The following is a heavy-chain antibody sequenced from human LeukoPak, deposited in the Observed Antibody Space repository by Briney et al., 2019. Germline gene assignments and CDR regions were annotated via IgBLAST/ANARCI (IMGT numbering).Heavy chain of an antibody. D-gene: IGHD2-15*01. CDR1: GYIFTDYY. J-gene: IGHJ4*02. CDR2: ISPKGGGT. Sequence: ASVTVSCKASGYIFTDYYIHWVRQAPGQRVEWMGWISPKGGGTNYEPRFQGRVTMTRDTSINTVYMDLSSLRSDDTAVYYCARDPGRTPQFDFWGQGALVTVSS. CDR3: ARDPGRTPQFDF. V-gene: IGHV1-2*02.